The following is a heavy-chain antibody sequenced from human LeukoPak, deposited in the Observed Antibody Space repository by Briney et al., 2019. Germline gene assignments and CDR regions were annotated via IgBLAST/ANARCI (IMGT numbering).Heavy chain of an antibody. CDR1: GGSFSGYY. CDR3: ARDPGYYYDSSGYYDY. Sequence: SETLSLTCAVYGGSFSGYYWSWIRQPPGKGLEWIGEINHSGSTNYNPSLKSRVTISVDTSKNQFSLKLSSVTAADTAVYYCARDPGYYYDSSGYYDYWGQGTLVTVSS. V-gene: IGHV4-34*01. CDR2: INHSGST. J-gene: IGHJ4*02. D-gene: IGHD3-22*01.